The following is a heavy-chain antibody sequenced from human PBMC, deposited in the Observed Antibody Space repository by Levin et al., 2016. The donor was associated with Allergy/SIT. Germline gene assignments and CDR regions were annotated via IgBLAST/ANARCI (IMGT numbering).Heavy chain of an antibody. V-gene: IGHV3-43*02. CDR1: GFTFDDYA. D-gene: IGHD6-6*01. Sequence: GESLKISCAASGFTFDDYAMHWVRQAPGKGLEWVSLISGDGGSTYYADSVKGRFTISRDNSKNSLYLQMNSLRTEDTALYYCAKDLSARREGYFDYWGQGTLVTVSS. J-gene: IGHJ4*02. CDR3: AKDLSARREGYFDY. CDR2: ISGDGGST.